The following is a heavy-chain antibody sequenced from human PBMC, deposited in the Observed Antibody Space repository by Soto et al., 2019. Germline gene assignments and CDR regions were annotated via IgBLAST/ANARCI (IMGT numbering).Heavy chain of an antibody. CDR1: GDTFTSYD. Sequence: ASVKVSCKASGDTFTSYDINWVRQAPGEGLECMGWMNPNSGNTGYAQKFQGRVTTTRNTSISTAYMELSSLRSEDTAVYYCARASYLYYYYALDVWGQGTTVTVSS. CDR3: ARASYLYYYYALDV. D-gene: IGHD2-2*02. V-gene: IGHV1-8*01. CDR2: MNPNSGNT. J-gene: IGHJ6*02.